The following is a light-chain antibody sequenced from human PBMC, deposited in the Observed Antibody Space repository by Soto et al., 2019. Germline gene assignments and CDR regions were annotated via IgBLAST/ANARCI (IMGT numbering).Light chain of an antibody. V-gene: IGKV3-20*01. CDR2: AS. J-gene: IGKJ3*01. CDR1: QSVSDSY. CDR3: QHYGTSAL. Sequence: EIVLTQSPGTLSLSPGERATLSCRASQSVSDSYLAWYQQKPGQAPRLLIYASSRATGIPDRFSGSGSGTDFTITISRLEPEDFAGYYCQHYGTSALFGPGTKVDIK.